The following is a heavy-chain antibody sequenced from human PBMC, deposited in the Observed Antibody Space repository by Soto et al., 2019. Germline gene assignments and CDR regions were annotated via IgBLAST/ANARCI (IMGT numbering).Heavy chain of an antibody. CDR1: GLPISNAW. CDR2: IKTKTEGGPT. CDR3: TTGSVEGV. D-gene: IGHD2-15*01. Sequence: GGSLRLSCAASGLPISNAWMNWVRQAPGKGLEWVGRIKTKTEGGPTDYAAAVKGRFTVSRDDSKNTLYLQMNSLKTEDTAVYYCTTGSVEGVWGQGTTVTV. J-gene: IGHJ6*02. V-gene: IGHV3-15*07.